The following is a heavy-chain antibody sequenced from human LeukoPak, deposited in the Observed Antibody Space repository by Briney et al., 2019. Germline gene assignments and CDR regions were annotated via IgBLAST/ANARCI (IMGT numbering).Heavy chain of an antibody. Sequence: ASETLSLTCTVSGGSISSSSYYWGWIRQPPGKGPEWIGSIYYSGSTYYNPSLKSRVTISVDTSKNQFSLKLSSVTAADTAVYYCARATEWELLDWFDPWGQGTLVTVSS. V-gene: IGHV4-39*07. CDR1: GGSISSSSYY. J-gene: IGHJ5*02. D-gene: IGHD1-26*01. CDR3: ARATEWELLDWFDP. CDR2: IYYSGST.